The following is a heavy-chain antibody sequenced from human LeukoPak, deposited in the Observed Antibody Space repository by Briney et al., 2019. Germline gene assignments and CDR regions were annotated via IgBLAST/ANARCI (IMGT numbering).Heavy chain of an antibody. CDR1: GFTFSSYA. CDR3: AKDGRGYCSSTSCFYYFDY. Sequence: PGGSLRLSCPASGFTFSSYAMSWVRQAPGKGLEWVSAISGSGGSTYYADSVKGRFTISRDNSKNTLYLQMNSLRAEDTAVYYCAKDGRGYCSSTSCFYYFDYWGQGTLVTVSS. J-gene: IGHJ4*02. V-gene: IGHV3-23*01. CDR2: ISGSGGST. D-gene: IGHD2-2*01.